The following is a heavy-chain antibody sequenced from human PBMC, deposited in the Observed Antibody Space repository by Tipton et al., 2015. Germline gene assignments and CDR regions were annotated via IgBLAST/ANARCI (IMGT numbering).Heavy chain of an antibody. D-gene: IGHD3-3*01. CDR2: YYYTGAT. CDR3: ARDDSALDS. J-gene: IGHJ4*02. V-gene: IGHV4-39*02. CDR1: GGSISVSSVY. Sequence: TLSLTCTVSGGSISVSSVYWGWIRQSPGKGLEWIGSYYYTGATYYNPSLKSRVNISADRSKDHFSLRLTSVAAADTAVYYCARDDSALDSWGQGTLVTVSS.